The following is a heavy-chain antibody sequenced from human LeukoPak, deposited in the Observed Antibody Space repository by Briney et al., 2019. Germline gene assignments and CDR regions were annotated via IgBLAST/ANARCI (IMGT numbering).Heavy chain of an antibody. Sequence: PSETLSLTCTVSGGSISGYYWSWIRPPPGKGVEWSGYIYYSGSTNYNPSLKSRVTLSVDTSKNQFSLKLTSVTAADTAVYYCARGYYDSSGYYLAAYWGQGTLVTVSS. D-gene: IGHD3-22*01. CDR3: ARGYYDSSGYYLAAY. J-gene: IGHJ4*02. CDR2: IYYSGST. V-gene: IGHV4-59*01. CDR1: GGSISGYY.